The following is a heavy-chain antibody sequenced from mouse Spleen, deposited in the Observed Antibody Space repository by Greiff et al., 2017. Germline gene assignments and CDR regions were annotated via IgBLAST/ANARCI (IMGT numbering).Heavy chain of an antibody. CDR3: ARVGRDYFDY. CDR1: GYTFTSYW. CDR2: IHPNSGST. Sequence: QVQLQQSGAELVKPGASVKLSCKASGYTFTSYWMHWVKQRPGQGLEWIGMIHPNSGSTNYNEKFKSKATLTVDKSSSTAYMQLSSLTSEDSAVYYCARVGRDYFDYWGQGTTLTVSS. D-gene: IGHD4-1*01. V-gene: IGHV1-64*01. J-gene: IGHJ2*01.